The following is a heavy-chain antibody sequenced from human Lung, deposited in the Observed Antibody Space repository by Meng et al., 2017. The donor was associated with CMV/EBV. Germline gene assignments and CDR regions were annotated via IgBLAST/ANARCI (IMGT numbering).Heavy chain of an antibody. CDR1: GFTFSSYG. J-gene: IGHJ6*02. CDR3: AKPPGRVGYYYGMDV. V-gene: IGHV3-30*02. Sequence: GESXKISCAASGFTFSSYGMHWVRQAPGKGLEWVAFIRYDGSNKYYADSVKGRFTNSRDNSKNTLYLQMNSLGAEDPAVYYCAKPPGRVGYYYGMDVWGQGXTVTVSS. CDR2: IRYDGSNK. D-gene: IGHD1-14*01.